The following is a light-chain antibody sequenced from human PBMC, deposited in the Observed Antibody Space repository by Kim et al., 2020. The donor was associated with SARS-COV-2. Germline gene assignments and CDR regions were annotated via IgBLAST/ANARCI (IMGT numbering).Light chain of an antibody. CDR1: SSDVGYYNY. Sequence: GQSITMSCTGSSSDVGYYNYVSWYQQPPGKVPKLMIHDDKQRPSGDSDRFAGSKSGNAASLTISVLQDEDEADYYCSSYATSRTGVFGGGTQLTVL. J-gene: IGLJ3*02. V-gene: IGLV2-14*04. CDR2: DDK. CDR3: SSYATSRTGV.